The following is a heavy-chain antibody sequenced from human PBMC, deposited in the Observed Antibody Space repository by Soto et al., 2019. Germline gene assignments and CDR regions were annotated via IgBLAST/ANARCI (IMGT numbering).Heavy chain of an antibody. CDR1: GYTFTNYG. J-gene: IGHJ5*02. V-gene: IGHV1-2*02. CDR2: INPNSGGT. Sequence: ASVKVSCKASGYTFTNYGINWVRQAPGLGLEWMGWINPNSGGTNYAQKFQGRVTMTRDTSISTAYMELSRLRSDDKAVYYCARDRGRLLWFGELSDELYWFDPWGQGTLVTVSS. CDR3: ARDRGRLLWFGELSDELYWFDP. D-gene: IGHD3-10*01.